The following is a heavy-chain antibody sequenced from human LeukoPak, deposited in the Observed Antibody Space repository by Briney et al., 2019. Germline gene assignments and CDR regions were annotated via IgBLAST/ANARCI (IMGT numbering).Heavy chain of an antibody. V-gene: IGHV1-69*06. Sequence: GASVTVSCKASGGTFSSYAISWVRQAPGQGLEWMGGIIPIFGTANYAQKFQGRVTITADKSTSTAYMELSSLRSEDTAVYYCARGRGYSGYDFLDYWGQGTLVTVSS. J-gene: IGHJ4*02. CDR3: ARGRGYSGYDFLDY. CDR1: GGTFSSYA. CDR2: IIPIFGTA. D-gene: IGHD5-12*01.